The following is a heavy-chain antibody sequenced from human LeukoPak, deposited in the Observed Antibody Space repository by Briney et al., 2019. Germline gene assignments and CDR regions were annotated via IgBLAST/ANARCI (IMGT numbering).Heavy chain of an antibody. D-gene: IGHD1-7*01. CDR1: GFTFSSYA. CDR3: AKGKTTSLLSYFDY. Sequence: GGSLRLSCAASGFTFSSYAMSWVRQPPGKGLEWVSAISRSGGSTYYPYSVKGRFTIARDNSKHTLYLQMNSLRAEDTAVYYCAKGKTTSLLSYFDYWAQGTLVSVSS. J-gene: IGHJ4*02. V-gene: IGHV3-23*01. CDR2: ISRSGGST.